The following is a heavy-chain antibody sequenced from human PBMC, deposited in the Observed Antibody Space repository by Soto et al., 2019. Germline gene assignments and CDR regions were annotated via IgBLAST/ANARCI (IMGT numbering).Heavy chain of an antibody. J-gene: IGHJ3*02. CDR1: GGSFSGGGYY. Sequence: KASETLSLTCTVSGGSFSGGGYYWSWIRQHPGKGLEWMGYISYSGSTKYKPSLQSRITISVDTSENQFSLRLTSVTAADTAIYSCARTSIFGVVLNAFDIWGQGTLVTVSS. V-gene: IGHV4-31*03. CDR3: ARTSIFGVVLNAFDI. CDR2: ISYSGST. D-gene: IGHD3-3*01.